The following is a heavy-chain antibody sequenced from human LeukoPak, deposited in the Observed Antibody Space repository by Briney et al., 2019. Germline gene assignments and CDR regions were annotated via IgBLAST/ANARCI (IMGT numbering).Heavy chain of an antibody. CDR3: ARRQPDEFDY. J-gene: IGHJ4*02. Sequence: EASVKVPCKASGYSFTGYYMHWVRQAPGQGLEWMGWINPNIGDTNYAQKFQGRVTMTRDTSITTAYMELSSLRSDDTAVYYCARRQPDEFDYWGQGTLVTVSS. CDR1: GYSFTGYY. V-gene: IGHV1-2*02. CDR2: INPNIGDT.